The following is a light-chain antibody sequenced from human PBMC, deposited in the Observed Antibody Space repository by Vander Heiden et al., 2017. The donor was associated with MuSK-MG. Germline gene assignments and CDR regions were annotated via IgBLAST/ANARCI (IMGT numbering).Light chain of an antibody. CDR1: KLGNKY. CDR3: QAWDSSTFVV. V-gene: IGLV3-1*01. CDR2: QDN. J-gene: IGLJ2*01. Sequence: SYELTQPPSLSQSPGQTADITCSGEKLGNKYASWYQQKPGQSPVLVIYQDNKRPSGIPGRFSGSNSGTTATLTISGTQAMDEADYYCQAWDSSTFVVFGGGTKLTVL.